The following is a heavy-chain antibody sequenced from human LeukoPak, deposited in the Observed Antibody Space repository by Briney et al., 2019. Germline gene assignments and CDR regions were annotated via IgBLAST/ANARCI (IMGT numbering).Heavy chain of an antibody. V-gene: IGHV3-72*01. J-gene: IGHJ4*02. Sequence: GGSLRLSCAASGFTFSDHYMDWVRQAPGKGLEWVGRTRNEANSYTTEYAASVKGRFTISRDDSKNSLYLQMNSLKTEDTAVYYCARGVHSSSWSSYFDYWGQETLVTVSS. CDR3: ARGVHSSSWSSYFDY. CDR2: TRNEANSYTT. D-gene: IGHD6-13*01. CDR1: GFTFSDHY.